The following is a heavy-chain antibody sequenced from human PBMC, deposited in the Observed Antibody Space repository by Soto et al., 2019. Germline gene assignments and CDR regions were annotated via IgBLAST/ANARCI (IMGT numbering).Heavy chain of an antibody. CDR2: VFHTGTT. J-gene: IGHJ4*02. V-gene: IGHV4-4*02. Sequence: QVQLQESGPGLVKPSGTLSLTCAVSGDSVSSPYYWCWVRQPPGKGLEWIGEVFHTGTTSYNPSLTSRVTISMDKSHKQFSLDLTSVTAADTAVYYCARSAGWYAVHSWGPGTLVIVSS. CDR3: ARSAGWYAVHS. CDR1: GDSVSSPYY. D-gene: IGHD6-19*01.